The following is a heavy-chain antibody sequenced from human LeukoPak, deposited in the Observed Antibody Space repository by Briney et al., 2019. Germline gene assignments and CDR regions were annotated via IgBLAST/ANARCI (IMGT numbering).Heavy chain of an antibody. CDR3: AKAAVYSRNWTPFDD. J-gene: IGHJ4*02. Sequence: GGSLRLSCAASGFTFDDHGMNRVRQAPGKGLEWVSAISGSGGSTYYADSVKGRFTISRDTSKNTLFLQMNSLRADDTAIYYCAKAAVYSRNWTPFDDWGQGTLVTVSS. CDR1: GFTFDDHG. CDR2: ISGSGGST. D-gene: IGHD6-13*01. V-gene: IGHV3-23*01.